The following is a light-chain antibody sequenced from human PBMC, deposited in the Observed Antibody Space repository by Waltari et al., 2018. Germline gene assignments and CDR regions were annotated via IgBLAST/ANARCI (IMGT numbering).Light chain of an antibody. J-gene: IGKJ1*01. Sequence: DIQMTQSPATLSAYVGDRVTITCRASQNVDRWLAWYQQKPGEAPRALIYKASILENGVPSRFSGSGSGTVFTLTINSLQPDDVATYYCQQYIVYTRTFGQGTKVDLK. CDR3: QQYIVYTRT. V-gene: IGKV1-5*03. CDR1: QNVDRW. CDR2: KAS.